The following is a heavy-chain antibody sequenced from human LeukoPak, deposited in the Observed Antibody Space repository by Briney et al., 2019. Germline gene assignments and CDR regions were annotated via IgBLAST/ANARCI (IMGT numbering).Heavy chain of an antibody. Sequence: ASVKVSCKASGYTFTGYYMHWVRQAPGQGLEWMGWINPNSGGTNYAQKFQGRGTMTRDTSISTAYMELSRLRSDDTAVYYCARSRNWGRVFDVWGQGTMVTVSS. CDR2: INPNSGGT. CDR1: GYTFTGYY. J-gene: IGHJ3*01. CDR3: ARSRNWGRVFDV. V-gene: IGHV1-2*02. D-gene: IGHD3-16*01.